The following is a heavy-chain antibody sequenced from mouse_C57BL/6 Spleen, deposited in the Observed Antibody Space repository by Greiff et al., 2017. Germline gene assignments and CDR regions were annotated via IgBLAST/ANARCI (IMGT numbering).Heavy chain of an antibody. D-gene: IGHD1-1*01. J-gene: IGHJ1*03. CDR2: ISYDGSN. CDR3: ARLYYYGSRRWYFDV. V-gene: IGHV3-6*01. CDR1: GYSITSGYY. Sequence: EVKLVESGPGLVKPSQSLSLTCSVTGYSITSGYYWNWIRQFPGNKLEWMGYISYDGSNNYNPSLKNRISITRDTSKNQFFLKLNSVTTEDTATYYCARLYYYGSRRWYFDVWGTGTTVTVSS.